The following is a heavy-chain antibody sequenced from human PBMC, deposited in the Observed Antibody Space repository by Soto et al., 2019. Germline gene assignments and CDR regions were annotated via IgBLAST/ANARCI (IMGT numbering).Heavy chain of an antibody. CDR1: GGTFSSYA. CDR3: ARGHCSAGSCNNFDS. J-gene: IGHJ4*02. Sequence: SVKGSCKASGGTFSSYAISWVRQAPGQGLEWMGGIIPIFGTANYAQKFQGRVTITADESTSTAYMELSSLRSEDTAVYYCARGHCSAGSCNNFDSWGQGPLVTVPA. V-gene: IGHV1-69*13. CDR2: IIPIFGTA. D-gene: IGHD2-15*01.